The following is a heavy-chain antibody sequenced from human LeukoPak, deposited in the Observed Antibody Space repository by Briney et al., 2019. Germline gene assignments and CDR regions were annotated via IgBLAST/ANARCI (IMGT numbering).Heavy chain of an antibody. CDR1: GFTFGNSA. Sequence: PGGSLRLSCEVSGFTFGNSAMSWVRQAPGKGLEWISGIRASGHYTYTADSLKGRFTISRDNSKNTLYLQMNSLRAEDTALYYCAKDGSWGDYYFYFYIDVWGKGTTVTVSS. CDR3: AKDGSWGDYYFYFYIDV. CDR2: IRASGHYT. V-gene: IGHV3-23*01. J-gene: IGHJ6*03. D-gene: IGHD3-16*01.